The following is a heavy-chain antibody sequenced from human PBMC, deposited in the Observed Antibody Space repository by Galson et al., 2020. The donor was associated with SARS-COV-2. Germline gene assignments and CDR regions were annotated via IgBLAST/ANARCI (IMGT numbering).Heavy chain of an antibody. Sequence: ASVKVSCKASGSTFTDYYIHWVRQAPGQGLEWMGWINPKSGGTNYAQKFEGRVTMTRDTSITTAYMELSRLRADDTAVYYCARLRYYDVLTGYMVDVWGQGTMVTVSS. CDR3: ARLRYYDVLTGYMVDV. J-gene: IGHJ6*02. D-gene: IGHD3-9*01. CDR1: GSTFTDYY. V-gene: IGHV1-2*02. CDR2: INPKSGGT.